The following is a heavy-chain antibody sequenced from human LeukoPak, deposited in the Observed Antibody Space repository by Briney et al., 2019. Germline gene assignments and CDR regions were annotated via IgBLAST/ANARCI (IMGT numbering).Heavy chain of an antibody. D-gene: IGHD3-16*02. CDR1: GFTSSSYT. CDR2: ISSSSSYI. CDR3: ARVAIGGVNVFDY. V-gene: IGHV3-21*01. Sequence: GGSLRPSRAASGFTSSSYTMNWVRQAPGKGLEWVSSISSSSSYIDYADSVKGRFTISRDNAENSLFLHMNSLRAEDTAVYYCARVAIGGVNVFDYWGQGTLVTVSS. J-gene: IGHJ4*02.